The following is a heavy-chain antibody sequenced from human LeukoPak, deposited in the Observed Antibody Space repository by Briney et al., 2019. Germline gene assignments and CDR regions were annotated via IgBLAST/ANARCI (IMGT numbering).Heavy chain of an antibody. CDR2: ISGGGERA. Sequence: GGSLRLSCAASGILFSNTAMNWARQSPGRGLEWVSAISGGGERAFYADSVKGRFTISRDNSKNILYLQMDSLTANDTAIYYCGKDGGQYSSGPEFDPRGQGALVTVSS. J-gene: IGHJ5*02. D-gene: IGHD6-19*01. CDR1: GILFSNTA. V-gene: IGHV3-23*01. CDR3: GKDGGQYSSGPEFDP.